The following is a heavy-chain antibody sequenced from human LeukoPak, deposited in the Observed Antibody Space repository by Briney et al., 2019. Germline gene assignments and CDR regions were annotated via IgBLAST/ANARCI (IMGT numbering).Heavy chain of an antibody. Sequence: GGSLRLSCAASGFTFSSYSMNWVRQAPGKGLEWVSSISSSSSYIYYADSVKGRFTISRDNAKNSLYLQMNSLRAEDTAVYYCARVRDSSSWYLLGYWGQGTLVTVS. J-gene: IGHJ4*02. CDR2: ISSSSSYI. V-gene: IGHV3-21*01. CDR1: GFTFSSYS. CDR3: ARVRDSSSWYLLGY. D-gene: IGHD6-13*01.